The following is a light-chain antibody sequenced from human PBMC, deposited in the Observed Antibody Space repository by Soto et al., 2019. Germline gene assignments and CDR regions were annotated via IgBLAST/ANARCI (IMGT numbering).Light chain of an antibody. CDR3: QQSYNMPVT. CDR1: QSVSSY. CDR2: DAS. V-gene: IGKV1-39*01. J-gene: IGKJ1*01. Sequence: DIQMTQSPSSLSSSAGERVTLSCRASQSVSSYVSWYQQKPGKAPKLLIYDASIRQSGIPSSFSGSGSGTDFTLTINSLEPDDSATYYCQQSYNMPVTFGQGTKVDIK.